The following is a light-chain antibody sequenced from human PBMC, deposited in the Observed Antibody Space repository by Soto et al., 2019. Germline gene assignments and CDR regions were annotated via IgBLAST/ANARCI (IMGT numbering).Light chain of an antibody. Sequence: VWTQSPGTLSMSPGERATISCRASQSVSSSYSAWYQQKPGQAPSLLIYVPSRRATGIPDRFSGSGSGTDFPLTIRRLEPQDFAVYYCQQYGNSPFTFGPGTKVDIK. V-gene: IGKV3-20*01. CDR1: QSVSSSY. CDR2: VPS. J-gene: IGKJ3*01. CDR3: QQYGNSPFT.